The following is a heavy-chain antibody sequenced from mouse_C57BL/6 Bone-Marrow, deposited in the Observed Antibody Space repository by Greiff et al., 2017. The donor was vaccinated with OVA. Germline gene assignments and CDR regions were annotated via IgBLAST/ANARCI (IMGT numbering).Heavy chain of an antibody. J-gene: IGHJ1*03. CDR2: IYPGSGST. Sequence: VQLQQPGAELVKPGASVKMSCKASGYTFTSYWITWVKQRPGQGLEWIGDIYPGSGSTNYNEKFKSKATLTVDTSSSTAYMQLSSLTSEDSAVYYCARRYSGSSDWYFDVWGTGTTGTVSP. V-gene: IGHV1-55*01. D-gene: IGHD1-1*01. CDR1: GYTFTSYW. CDR3: ARRYSGSSDWYFDV.